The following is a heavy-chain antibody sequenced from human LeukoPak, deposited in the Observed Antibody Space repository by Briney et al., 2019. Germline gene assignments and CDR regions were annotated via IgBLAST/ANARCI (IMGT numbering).Heavy chain of an antibody. Sequence: GGSLRLSCAASGFTFSTYWMSWVRQAPGKGLEWVANIKQDGSEKYYVDSVKGRFTISRDNAENSLYLQMNSLRAEDTAVYYCATSLRGGSYYYDSSGHIPSPDAFDIWGQGTMVTVSS. J-gene: IGHJ3*02. D-gene: IGHD3-22*01. CDR3: ATSLRGGSYYYDSSGHIPSPDAFDI. CDR2: IKQDGSEK. V-gene: IGHV3-7*01. CDR1: GFTFSTYW.